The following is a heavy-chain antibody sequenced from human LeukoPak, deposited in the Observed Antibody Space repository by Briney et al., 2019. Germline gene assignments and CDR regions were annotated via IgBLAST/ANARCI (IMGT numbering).Heavy chain of an antibody. J-gene: IGHJ4*02. CDR3: ARDLPPYYFDY. V-gene: IGHV1-69*04. CDR2: IIPILGIA. CDR1: GGIFSSYA. Sequence: ASVKVSCKASGGIFSSYAISWVRQAPGQGLEWMGRIIPILGIANYAQKFQGRVTITADKSTSTAYMDLSSLRSEDTAVYYCARDLPPYYFDYWGQGTLVTVTS.